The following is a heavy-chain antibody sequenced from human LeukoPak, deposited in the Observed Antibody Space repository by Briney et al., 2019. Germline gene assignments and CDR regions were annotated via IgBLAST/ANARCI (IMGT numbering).Heavy chain of an antibody. CDR2: IIPILGIA. CDR3: ARDGMVRGVIDYYGMDV. CDR1: GGTFSNYA. D-gene: IGHD3-10*01. J-gene: IGHJ6*02. V-gene: IGHV1-69*04. Sequence: SVKLSCNASGGTFSNYAISWVRQAPGQGLEWMGRIIPILGIANYAQKFPGRVTITADKSRSTAYMELSSLRSEDTAVYYCARDGMVRGVIDYYGMDVWGQGTTVTVSS.